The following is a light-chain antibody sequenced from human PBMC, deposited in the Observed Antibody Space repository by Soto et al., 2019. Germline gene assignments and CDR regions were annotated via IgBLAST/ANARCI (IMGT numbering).Light chain of an antibody. Sequence: QPVLTQSPSASASLGASVKLTCTLSSGHSSYAIAWHQQQPEKGPPYLMKLNSDCSHSKGDGIPDRFSGSSSGAERYLTISSLESEDEAHYYCQTWGTGIVVFGGGTKLTVL. CDR1: SGHSSYA. J-gene: IGLJ2*01. V-gene: IGLV4-69*01. CDR3: QTWGTGIVV. CDR2: LNSDCSH.